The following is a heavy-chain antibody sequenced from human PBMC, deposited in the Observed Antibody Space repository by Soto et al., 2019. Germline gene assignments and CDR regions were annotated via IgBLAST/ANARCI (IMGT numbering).Heavy chain of an antibody. D-gene: IGHD2-15*01. CDR2: ISAYNGNT. CDR1: GYTFTSYG. J-gene: IGHJ6*02. Sequence: ASVKVSCKASGYTFTSYGISWVRQAPGQGLDWMGWISAYNGNTKYAQDLQGRVTMTTDTSTSTAYMELRSLRSDDTAVYYCARFTGGSYNTYYFYYGMDVWGQGTTVTVSS. CDR3: ARFTGGSYNTYYFYYGMDV. V-gene: IGHV1-18*04.